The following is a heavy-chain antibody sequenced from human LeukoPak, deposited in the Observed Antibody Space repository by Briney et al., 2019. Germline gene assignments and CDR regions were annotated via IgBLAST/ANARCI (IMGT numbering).Heavy chain of an antibody. CDR1: GGSISSSY. D-gene: IGHD6-19*01. Sequence: SETLSLTCTVSGGSISSSYWSWIRQPPGKGLEWIGYIYYSGSTNYNPSFKSRLAISVNTSKNQFFLKLSSVTAADTAVYYCATWGIAVAGTFDYWGQGTLVTVST. J-gene: IGHJ4*02. CDR2: IYYSGST. V-gene: IGHV4-59*08. CDR3: ATWGIAVAGTFDY.